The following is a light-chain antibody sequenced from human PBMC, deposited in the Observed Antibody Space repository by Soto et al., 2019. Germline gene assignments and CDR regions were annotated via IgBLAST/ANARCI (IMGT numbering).Light chain of an antibody. Sequence: SALTQPRAVSGSPGQSVTIPCTGTSSDVGGYNFVSWYQQHPGKAPKLMIYDVSTRPSGVPDCFSGSKSGNTASLTISGLQAEDEADYYCCSYAGSYTYVFGTGTKVTVL. CDR2: DVS. CDR1: SSDVGGYNF. CDR3: CSYAGSYTYV. V-gene: IGLV2-11*01. J-gene: IGLJ1*01.